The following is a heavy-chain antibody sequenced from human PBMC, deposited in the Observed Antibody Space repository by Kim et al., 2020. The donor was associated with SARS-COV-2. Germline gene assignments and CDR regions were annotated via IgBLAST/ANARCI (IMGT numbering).Heavy chain of an antibody. Sequence: STYYAAAVNGRFTIARDNSKNTLYLQMNSLRAEDTAVYYCARGLAGGGYWGQGTLVTVSS. J-gene: IGHJ4*02. CDR2: ST. CDR3: ARGLAGGGY. V-gene: IGHV3-53*01. D-gene: IGHD6-19*01.